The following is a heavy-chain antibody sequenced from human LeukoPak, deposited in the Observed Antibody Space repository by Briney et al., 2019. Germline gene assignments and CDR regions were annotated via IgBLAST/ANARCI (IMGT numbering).Heavy chain of an antibody. Sequence: MPGGSLRLSCAASGFSFSNCSMNWVRQAPGKELEWVSSISSSSTYIYYADSLEGRFTISRDNVRNSLYLQMNSLRAEDTAVYYCAGDYEGNLAFDIWGQGTMVTVSS. V-gene: IGHV3-21*01. CDR1: GFSFSNCS. D-gene: IGHD4-23*01. J-gene: IGHJ3*02. CDR2: ISSSSTYI. CDR3: AGDYEGNLAFDI.